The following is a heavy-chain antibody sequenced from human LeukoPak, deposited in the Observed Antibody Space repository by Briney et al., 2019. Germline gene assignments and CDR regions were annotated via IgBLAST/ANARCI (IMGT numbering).Heavy chain of an antibody. CDR3: ARHLHDWKSYYFDY. D-gene: IGHD3-3*01. CDR1: GGSISSYY. CDR2: IYYSGST. J-gene: IGHJ4*02. V-gene: IGHV4-59*08. Sequence: PSETLSLTCTVSGGSISSYYWSWIRQPPGKGLEWIGYIYYSGSTNYNPSLKSRVTISVDTSKNQFSLKLSSVTAADTAVYYCARHLHDWKSYYFDYWGQGTLVTVSS.